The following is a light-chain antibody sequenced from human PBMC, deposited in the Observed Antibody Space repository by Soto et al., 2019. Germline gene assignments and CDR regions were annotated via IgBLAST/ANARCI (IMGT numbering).Light chain of an antibody. CDR3: QQYTNWPPNT. J-gene: IGKJ5*01. V-gene: IGKV3-15*01. CDR1: QSVSSN. Sequence: EIVMTQSPATLSVSPGERATLSCRASQSVSSNLAWYQQKPGQAPRLLIYGASNRATGIPARFSGSGSGTEFTLTISRLEPEDFAVYYCQQYTNWPPNTFGQGTRLEIK. CDR2: GAS.